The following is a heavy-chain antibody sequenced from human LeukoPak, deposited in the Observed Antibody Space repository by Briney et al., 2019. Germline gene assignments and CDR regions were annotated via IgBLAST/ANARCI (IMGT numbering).Heavy chain of an antibody. CDR3: ARAGDSSSWYSPHFDY. D-gene: IGHD6-13*01. CDR2: ISSSGSTI. V-gene: IGHV3-48*03. J-gene: IGHJ4*02. Sequence: GGSLRLSCAASGFTFSSYEMNWVRQAPGKGLEWVSYISSSGSTIYYADSVKGRFTISRDNAMNSLYLQMNSLRAEDTAVYYCARAGDSSSWYSPHFDYWGQGTLVTVSS. CDR1: GFTFSSYE.